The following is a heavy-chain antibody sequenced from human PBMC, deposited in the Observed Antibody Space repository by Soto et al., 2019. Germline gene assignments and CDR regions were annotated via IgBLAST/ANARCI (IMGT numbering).Heavy chain of an antibody. CDR2: IYHSGST. J-gene: IGHJ4*02. CDR1: ISSGGYS. V-gene: IGHV4-30-2*01. Sequence: ISSGGYSWSWIRQPPGKGLEWIGYIYHSGSTYYNPSLKSRVTISVDRSKNQFSLKLSSVTAADTAVYYCARTSDSSGYFDYWGQGTLVTVSS. CDR3: ARTSDSSGYFDY. D-gene: IGHD3-22*01.